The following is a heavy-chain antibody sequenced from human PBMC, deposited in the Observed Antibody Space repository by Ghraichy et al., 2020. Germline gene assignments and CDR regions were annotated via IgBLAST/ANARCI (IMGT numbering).Heavy chain of an antibody. CDR1: GGSISSSSYY. J-gene: IGHJ4*02. D-gene: IGHD2-2*02. Sequence: SETPSLTCTVSGGSISSSSYYWGWIRQPPGKGLEWIGSIYYSGSTYYNPSLKSRVTISVDTSKNQFSLKLSSVTAADTAVYYCAGYCSSTSCYIGGKNSIDYWGQGTLVTVSS. CDR3: AGYCSSTSCYIGGKNSIDY. CDR2: IYYSGST. V-gene: IGHV4-39*05.